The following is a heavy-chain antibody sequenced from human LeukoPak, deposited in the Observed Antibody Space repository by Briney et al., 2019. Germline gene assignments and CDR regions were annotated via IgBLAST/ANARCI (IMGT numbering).Heavy chain of an antibody. CDR3: ARDPRGPLYYFWSGGFDY. D-gene: IGHD3-3*01. CDR2: ISYDGSNK. Sequence: QPGGSLRLSCAASGFTFSSYGMHWVRQAPGKVLEWVAVISYDGSNKYYADSVKGRFTISRDNSKNTLYLQMNSLRAEGTAVYYCARDPRGPLYYFWSGGFDYWGQGTLVTVSS. J-gene: IGHJ4*02. CDR1: GFTFSSYG. V-gene: IGHV3-30*03.